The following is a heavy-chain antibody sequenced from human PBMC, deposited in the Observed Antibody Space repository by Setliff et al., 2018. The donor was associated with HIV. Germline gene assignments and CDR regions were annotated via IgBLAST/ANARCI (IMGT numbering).Heavy chain of an antibody. CDR2: IYYTGYT. CDR3: ARHKTNYDFYAFDV. J-gene: IGHJ3*01. Sequence: PSETLSLTCTVSGDSIFSVPSYWGWFRQPPGKGLEWIGTIYYTGYTFDNPSLKSRVTISVDTSKNQFSLKLSSVTAADTAVYYCARHKTNYDFYAFDVWGQGTMVTVSS. CDR1: GDSIFSVPSY. V-gene: IGHV4-39*01. D-gene: IGHD3-3*01.